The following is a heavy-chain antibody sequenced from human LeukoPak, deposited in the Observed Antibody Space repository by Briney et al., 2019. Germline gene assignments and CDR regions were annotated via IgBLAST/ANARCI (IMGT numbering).Heavy chain of an antibody. J-gene: IGHJ5*02. Sequence: GGSVRLSCAASGFIFSGYWMLWVGDGPGKGRVWLSRIKNDGSITSYADSVKGRFTTSRDNAKNTLYLQMNSLRVEDTAVYYCTKSDWFDPWGQGTLVTVSS. V-gene: IGHV3-74*01. CDR2: IKNDGSIT. CDR1: GFIFSGYW. D-gene: IGHD3-3*01. CDR3: TKSDWFDP.